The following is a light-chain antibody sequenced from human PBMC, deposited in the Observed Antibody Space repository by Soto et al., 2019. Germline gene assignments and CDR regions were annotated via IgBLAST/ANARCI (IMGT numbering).Light chain of an antibody. V-gene: IGKV1-33*01. CDR1: QGISKY. CDR3: QHYDNVPL. J-gene: IGKJ4*01. Sequence: DIQMTQSPSSLSASVGDRVTITCQASQGISKYLNWYQQKPGKAPKLLIYDASNLETGVPSRFSGSGSGTDFTFTISSVQPEDFATYYCQHYDNVPLFGGGTKVEIK. CDR2: DAS.